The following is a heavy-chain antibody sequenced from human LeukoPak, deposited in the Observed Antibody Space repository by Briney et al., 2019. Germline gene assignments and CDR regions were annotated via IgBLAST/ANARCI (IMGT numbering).Heavy chain of an antibody. CDR1: GFTFSSYA. Sequence: GGSLRLSCAASGFTFSSYAMHWVRQAPGKGLEWVAVISYDGSNKYYADSVKGRFTISRDNSKNTLYLQMNSLRAEDTAVYYCVDFDYWGQGTLVTVSS. CDR2: ISYDGSNK. V-gene: IGHV3-30-3*01. J-gene: IGHJ4*02. CDR3: VDFDY.